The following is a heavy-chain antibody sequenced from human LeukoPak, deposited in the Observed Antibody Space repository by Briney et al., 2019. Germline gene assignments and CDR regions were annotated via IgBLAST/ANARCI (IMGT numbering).Heavy chain of an antibody. CDR3: ATSYYYGSGSYLPPDY. Sequence: GESLKISCKGSGYSFTSYWIGWVRQMPGKGLEWKGIIYPGDSDTRYSPSFQGQVTISADKSISTAYLQWSSPKASDTAMYYCATSYYYGSGSYLPPDYWGQGTLVTVSS. CDR2: IYPGDSDT. V-gene: IGHV5-51*01. CDR1: GYSFTSYW. D-gene: IGHD3-10*01. J-gene: IGHJ4*02.